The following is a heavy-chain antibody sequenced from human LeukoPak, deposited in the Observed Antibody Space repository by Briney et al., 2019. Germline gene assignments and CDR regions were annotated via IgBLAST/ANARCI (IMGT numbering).Heavy chain of an antibody. CDR2: TYYSSKWNS. V-gene: IGHV6-1*01. CDR1: GDSVSSNSAA. Sequence: SQTLSLTCAISGDSVSSNSAAWNWIRLSPSRGLEWLGRTYYSSKWNSDYAVSVKSRITVNPDTSKNQFSMQLNSVTPEDTAVYYCARAFRGVTGFDAFDIWGQGTMVTVSS. D-gene: IGHD3-10*01. J-gene: IGHJ3*02. CDR3: ARAFRGVTGFDAFDI.